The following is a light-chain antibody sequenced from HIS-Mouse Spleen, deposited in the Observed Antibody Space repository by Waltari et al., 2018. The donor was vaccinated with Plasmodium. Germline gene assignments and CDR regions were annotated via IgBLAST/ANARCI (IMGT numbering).Light chain of an antibody. CDR2: DVS. J-gene: IGLJ2*01. V-gene: IGLV2-11*01. CDR3: CSYAGSYTLV. CDR1: SSDVGGYNY. Sequence: QSALTQPRSVSGSPGQSVTISCPGTSSDVGGYNYVSWSQQHTGKAPKLMIYDVSKRPSGVPDRFSGSKSGNTASLTISGLQAEDEADYYCCSYAGSYTLVFGGGTKLTVL.